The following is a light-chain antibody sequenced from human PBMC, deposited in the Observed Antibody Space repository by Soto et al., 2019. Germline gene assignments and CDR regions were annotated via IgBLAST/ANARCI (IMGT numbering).Light chain of an antibody. V-gene: IGKV1-9*01. J-gene: IGKJ4*01. CDR2: PAS. CDR1: QGISGR. Sequence: IQLTQSPSSLSASVGDRVTITCRASQGISGRLAWYQQKPGKVPTLLISPASSFQSGVPSRFSSSASGTDFNLTITSLQPEDFATYYCLQLYLYALTFGGGTTVDIK. CDR3: LQLYLYALT.